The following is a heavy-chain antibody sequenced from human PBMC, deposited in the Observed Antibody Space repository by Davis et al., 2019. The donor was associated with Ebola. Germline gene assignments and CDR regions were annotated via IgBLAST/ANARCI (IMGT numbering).Heavy chain of an antibody. CDR1: GYTFTSYG. D-gene: IGHD1-1*01. V-gene: IGHV1-18*01. J-gene: IGHJ4*02. CDR2: ISAYNGNT. CDR3: ARSRMTGTTEFDY. Sequence: ASVKVSCKASGYTFTSYGISWVRQAPGQGLEWMGWISAYNGNTNYAQKLQGRVTITADESTSTAYMELSSLRSEDTAVYYCARSRMTGTTEFDYWGQGTLVTVSS.